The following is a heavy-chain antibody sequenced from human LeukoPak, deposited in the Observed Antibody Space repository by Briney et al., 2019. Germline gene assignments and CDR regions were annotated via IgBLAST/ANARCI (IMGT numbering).Heavy chain of an antibody. CDR1: GFTFSSYA. Sequence: RPGGSLRLSCAASGFTFSSYAMSWVRQAPGKGLEWVSTISGSGRSTYYADSVKGRFTISRDNSRNTLYLQMNSLRAEDTAVFYCAKPIIGGDYHYSGMDVWGQGTTVTVSS. V-gene: IGHV3-23*01. CDR3: AKPIIGGDYHYSGMDV. D-gene: IGHD3-16*01. J-gene: IGHJ6*02. CDR2: ISGSGRST.